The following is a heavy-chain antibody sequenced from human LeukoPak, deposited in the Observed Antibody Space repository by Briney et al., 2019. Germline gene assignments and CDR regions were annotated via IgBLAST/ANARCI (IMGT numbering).Heavy chain of an antibody. CDR2: ISGYNGNT. D-gene: IGHD2-15*01. CDR1: GYTFTSYG. Sequence: ASVRVSCKASGYTFTSYGITWVRQAPGQGLEWMGWISGYNGNTKYAQKLQGRVTMTTDTSTSTAYMELRSLRSDDTAVYYCARCSWDLVGRMAPDTKYWFDPWGQKTLHTLFS. CDR3: ARCSWDLVGRMAPDTKYWFDP. V-gene: IGHV1-18*01. J-gene: IGHJ5*02.